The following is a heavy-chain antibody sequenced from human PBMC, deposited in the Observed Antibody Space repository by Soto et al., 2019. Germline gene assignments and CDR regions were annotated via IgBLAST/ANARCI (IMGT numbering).Heavy chain of an antibody. V-gene: IGHV1-3*01. CDR3: ARGLRFLEWLLPNYYFDY. CDR1: GYTFTSYA. J-gene: IGHJ4*02. Sequence: GASVKVSCKASGYTFTSYAMHWVRQAPGQRLEWMGWINAGNGNTKYSQKFQGRVTITRDTSASTAYMELSSLRSEDTAVYYCARGLRFLEWLLPNYYFDYWGQGTLVTVSS. CDR2: INAGNGNT. D-gene: IGHD3-3*01.